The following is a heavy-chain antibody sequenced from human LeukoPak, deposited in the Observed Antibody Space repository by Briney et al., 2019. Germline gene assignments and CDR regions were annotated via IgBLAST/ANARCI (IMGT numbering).Heavy chain of an antibody. Sequence: GGSLRPSWAPSGLTSINISMTWVGKAPGKGRKWISYISSSSSARYYAGSVKGRFIISRDDASNSLYLQMNSLRAEDTAIYYCARMSGSRLPGYWGQGALVTVSS. CDR3: ARMSGSRLPGY. D-gene: IGHD3-3*01. CDR1: GLTSINIS. V-gene: IGHV3-48*01. CDR2: ISSSSSAR. J-gene: IGHJ4*02.